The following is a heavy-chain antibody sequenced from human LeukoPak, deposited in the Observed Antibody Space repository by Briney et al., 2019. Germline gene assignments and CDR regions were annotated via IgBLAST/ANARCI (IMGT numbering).Heavy chain of an antibody. J-gene: IGHJ5*02. D-gene: IGHD2-2*01. CDR2: INAGNGNT. V-gene: IGHV1-3*01. Sequence: GASVRVSCKASGYTFTSYAMHWVRQAPGQRLEWMGWINAGNGNTKYSQKFQGRVTITRDTSASTAHMELSSLRSEDTAVYYCARKYCSSTSCSWFDPWGQGTLVTVSS. CDR3: ARKYCSSTSCSWFDP. CDR1: GYTFTSYA.